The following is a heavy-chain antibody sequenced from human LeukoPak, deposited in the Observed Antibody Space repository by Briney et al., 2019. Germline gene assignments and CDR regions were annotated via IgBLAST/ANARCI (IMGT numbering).Heavy chain of an antibody. Sequence: SETLSLTCTVSGGSISRYYWSWIRQPPGKGLEWIGYIYYSGSTNYNPSLKSRVTISVDTSKNQFSLKLSSVTAADTAVYYCARAPAGSGWSFFDYWGQGTLVTVSS. D-gene: IGHD6-19*01. CDR2: IYYSGST. J-gene: IGHJ4*02. CDR3: ARAPAGSGWSFFDY. V-gene: IGHV4-59*01. CDR1: GGSISRYY.